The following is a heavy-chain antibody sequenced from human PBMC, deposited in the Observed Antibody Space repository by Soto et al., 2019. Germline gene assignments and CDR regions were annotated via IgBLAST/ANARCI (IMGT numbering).Heavy chain of an antibody. CDR2: ISYDGSNK. V-gene: IGHV3-30-3*01. J-gene: IGHJ4*02. CDR1: GFTFSSYA. Sequence: QVQLVESGGGVVQPGRSLRLSCAASGFTFSSYAMHWVRQAPGKGLEWVAVISYDGSNKYYADSVKGRFTISRDNSKNTLYLKMNSLRAEDTAVYYCARDTAWKEGELDYWGQGTLVTVSS. D-gene: IGHD3-16*01. CDR3: ARDTAWKEGELDY.